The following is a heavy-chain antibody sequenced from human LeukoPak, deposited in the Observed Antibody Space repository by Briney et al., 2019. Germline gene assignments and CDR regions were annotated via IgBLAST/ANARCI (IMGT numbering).Heavy chain of an antibody. J-gene: IGHJ3*02. V-gene: IGHV4-34*01. CDR1: GGSFSGYY. CDR3: ARDGYSYGFDAFDI. CDR2: INHSGST. D-gene: IGHD5-18*01. Sequence: PSETLSLTCAVYGGSFSGYYWSWIRQPPGKGLEWIGEINHSGSTNYNPSLKSRVTISVDTSKNQFSLKLSSVTAADTAVYYCARDGYSYGFDAFDIWGQGTMVTVSS.